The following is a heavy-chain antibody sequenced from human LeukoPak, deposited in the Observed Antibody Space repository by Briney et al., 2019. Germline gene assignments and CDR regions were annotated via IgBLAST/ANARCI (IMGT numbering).Heavy chain of an antibody. CDR1: GGSISSGGYY. CDR2: IYYSGST. CDR3: ARDQYGDYNHWFDP. J-gene: IGHJ5*02. V-gene: IGHV4-31*03. Sequence: SGTLSLTCTVSGGSISSGGYYWSWIRQHPGKGLEWIGYIYYSGSTYYNPSLKSRVTISVDTSKNQFSLKQSSVTAADTAVYYCARDQYGDYNHWFDPWGQGTLVTVSS. D-gene: IGHD4-17*01.